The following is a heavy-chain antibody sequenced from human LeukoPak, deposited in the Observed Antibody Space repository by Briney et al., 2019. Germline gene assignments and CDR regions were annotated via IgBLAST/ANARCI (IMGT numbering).Heavy chain of an antibody. CDR1: GGSISSYY. V-gene: IGHV4-4*07. CDR2: IYTSGST. J-gene: IGHJ3*02. D-gene: IGHD3-10*01. Sequence: SETLSLTCTVSGGSISSYYWSWIRQPAGKGLEWIGRIYTSGSTNYNPSLKCRVTMSVDTSKNQFSLKLSSVTAADTAVYYCARGNYYGSGSYAFDIWGQGTMVTVSS. CDR3: ARGNYYGSGSYAFDI.